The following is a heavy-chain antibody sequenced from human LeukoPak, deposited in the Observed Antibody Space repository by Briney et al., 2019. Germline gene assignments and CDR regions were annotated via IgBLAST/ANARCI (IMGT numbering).Heavy chain of an antibody. CDR2: IYSSETT. J-gene: IGHJ3*02. Sequence: SETLSLTCAVYGGSFSGYYWSWIRQPPGKGLEWIGYIYSSETTNYKPSLKSRVTISADTSKNQISLKLTSVTAADTAIYYCARRNDFHIWGQGTMVTVSS. V-gene: IGHV4-4*08. CDR3: ARRNDFHI. CDR1: GGSFSGYY.